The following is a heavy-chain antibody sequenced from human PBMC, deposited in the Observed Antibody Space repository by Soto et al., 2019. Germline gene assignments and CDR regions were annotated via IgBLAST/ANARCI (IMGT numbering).Heavy chain of an antibody. V-gene: IGHV1-2*02. D-gene: IGHD3-10*01. CDR2: INPNSGGT. CDR3: ARVAITPFGDKTLEFYYGMDV. Sequence: ASVKVSCKASGYTFTGYYMHWVRQAPGQGLEWMGWINPNSGGTNYAQKFQGRVTMTRDTSISTAYMELSRLRSDDTAVDYCARVAITPFGDKTLEFYYGMDVWGQRTTVTVSS. CDR1: GYTFTGYY. J-gene: IGHJ6*02.